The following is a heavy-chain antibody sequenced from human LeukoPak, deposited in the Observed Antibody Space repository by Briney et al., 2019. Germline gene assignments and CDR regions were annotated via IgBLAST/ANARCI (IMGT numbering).Heavy chain of an antibody. J-gene: IGHJ4*02. V-gene: IGHV4-59*01. Sequence: SETLSLTCTVSGGSLSSYYWSWIRQPPGKRLEWIGYIHYSGGTYYSPSLESRVTLSVDTSKNQFSLRVTSVTAADPAVYYCVRGTVATAGNFDHWGQGLLGTASS. CDR3: VRGTVATAGNFDH. CDR2: IHYSGGT. D-gene: IGHD6-13*01. CDR1: GGSLSSYY.